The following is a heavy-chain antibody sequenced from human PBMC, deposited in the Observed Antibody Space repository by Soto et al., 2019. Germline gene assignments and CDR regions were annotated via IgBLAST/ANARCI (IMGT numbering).Heavy chain of an antibody. D-gene: IGHD3-10*01. Sequence: GGSLRLSCSASGFTFSSYAMHWVRQAPGKGLEYVSAISSNGGSTYYADSVKGRFTISRDNSKNTLYLQMSSLRAEDTAEYYCVKATGYGSGSYYPPDYWGQGTLVTVSS. CDR2: ISSNGGST. V-gene: IGHV3-64D*08. CDR3: VKATGYGSGSYYPPDY. CDR1: GFTFSSYA. J-gene: IGHJ4*02.